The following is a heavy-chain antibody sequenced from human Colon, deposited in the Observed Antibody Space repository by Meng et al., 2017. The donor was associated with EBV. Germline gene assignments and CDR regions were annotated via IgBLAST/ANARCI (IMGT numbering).Heavy chain of an antibody. CDR3: AKRAGQQMVNWKFDL. V-gene: IGHV3-23*04. J-gene: IGHJ2*01. CDR2: IDKSGAYT. Sequence: EVQVVESGXGLAQPGGSLRLSWSASGFLFSDYAMTWVRQSPGKGLECVSTIDKSGAYTFYADSVKGRFTISRDNSKNTLHLQINSLRAGDTAVYYCAKRAGQQMVNWKFDLWGRGTLVTVSS. D-gene: IGHD2-8*01. CDR1: GFLFSDYA.